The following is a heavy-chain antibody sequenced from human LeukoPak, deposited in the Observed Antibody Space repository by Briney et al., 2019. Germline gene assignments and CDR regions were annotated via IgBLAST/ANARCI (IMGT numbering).Heavy chain of an antibody. CDR3: ARGRGILTGYHNWFDP. Sequence: GGSLRLSCAASGFTFSSYGMHWVRQAPGKGLEWVAVISYDGSNKYYADSVKGRFTISRDNSKNTLYLQMNSLRAEDTAVYYCARGRGILTGYHNWFDPWGQGTLVTVSS. CDR2: ISYDGSNK. J-gene: IGHJ5*02. V-gene: IGHV3-30*03. CDR1: GFTFSSYG. D-gene: IGHD3-9*01.